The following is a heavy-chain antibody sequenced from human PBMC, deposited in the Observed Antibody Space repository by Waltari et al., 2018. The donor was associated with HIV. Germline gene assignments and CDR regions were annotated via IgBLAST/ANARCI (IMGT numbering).Heavy chain of an antibody. Sequence: EVNLVESGGGLVQPGGSQRRSCAASGFGLVDLHRSWVVGRPGRGLQCVSVLYTEGRTQYMDSVNGRFTIFRDDSKNTLYLQMNSRRVDDTAIYYCARMKRSYGSGQSRYFYFGMDVWGQGTTVIISS. J-gene: IGHJ6*02. CDR2: LYTEGRT. V-gene: IGHV3-53*03. CDR1: GFGLVDLH. D-gene: IGHD3-10*01. CDR3: ARMKRSYGSGQSRYFYFGMDV.